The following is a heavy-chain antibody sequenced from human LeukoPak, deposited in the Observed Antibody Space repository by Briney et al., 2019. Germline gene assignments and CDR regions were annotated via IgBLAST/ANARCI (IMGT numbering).Heavy chain of an antibody. CDR3: ARGHCGGDCYSPTDY. CDR1: GFILGSYA. Sequence: GGSLRLSCAASGFILGSYAMHWVPQAPGKGLEYISVIKSDGTSTFYVSSVMGRFTVSRDNSKNTLYLQMGSLRADDMAVYYCARGHCGGDCYSPTDYWGQGTLVTVSS. V-gene: IGHV3-64*01. D-gene: IGHD2-21*02. J-gene: IGHJ4*02. CDR2: IKSDGTST.